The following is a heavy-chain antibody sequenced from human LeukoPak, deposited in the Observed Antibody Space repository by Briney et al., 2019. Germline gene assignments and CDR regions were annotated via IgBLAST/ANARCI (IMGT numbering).Heavy chain of an antibody. J-gene: IGHJ4*02. CDR3: AIPRGYSYGYGEDY. Sequence: PSETLSLTCTVSGGSISSSSYYWGWIRQPPGKGLEWIGSIYYSGGTYYNPSLKSRVTISVDTSKNQFSLKLSSVTAADTAVYYCAIPRGYSYGYGEDYWGQGTLVTVSS. CDR2: IYYSGGT. D-gene: IGHD5-18*01. CDR1: GGSISSSSYY. V-gene: IGHV4-39*01.